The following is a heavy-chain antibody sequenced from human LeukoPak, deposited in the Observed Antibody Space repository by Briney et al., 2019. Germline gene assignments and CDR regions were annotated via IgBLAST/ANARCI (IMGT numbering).Heavy chain of an antibody. J-gene: IGHJ4*02. CDR3: ARGSRPRVLRFLEWLLLF. Sequence: GASVKVSCKASGYTYTGYYMHWVRQAPGQGLEWMGWINPNSGGTNYAQTFQGRVTMTRDTSISTAYMELSRLRSDDTAVYYCARGSRPRVLRFLEWLLLFWGQGTLVTVSS. CDR1: GYTYTGYY. V-gene: IGHV1-2*02. D-gene: IGHD3-3*01. CDR2: INPNSGGT.